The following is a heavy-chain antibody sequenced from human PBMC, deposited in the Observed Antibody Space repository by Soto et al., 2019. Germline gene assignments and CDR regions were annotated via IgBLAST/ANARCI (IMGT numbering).Heavy chain of an antibody. CDR1: EFTFGSCA. J-gene: IGHJ4*02. V-gene: IGHV3-23*01. Sequence: GGSQLLCSGASEFTFGSCAMRWFRQTPGKGLEWVSAISGTGDSTYYADSVKGRFTISRDNSRNTLYLQMNSLRAEDTALYYCAKMNSAYAYSHFDYWGQGTLVTVSS. CDR2: ISGTGDST. D-gene: IGHD3-16*01. CDR3: AKMNSAYAYSHFDY.